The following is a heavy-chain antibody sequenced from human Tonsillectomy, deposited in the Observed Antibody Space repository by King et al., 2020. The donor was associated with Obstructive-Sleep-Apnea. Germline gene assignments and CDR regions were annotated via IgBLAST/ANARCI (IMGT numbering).Heavy chain of an antibody. D-gene: IGHD6-13*01. CDR3: AREAIAPMRAQIDY. V-gene: IGHV3-66*01. CDR1: GFTVSSNY. CDR2: IYSGGDP. Sequence: EVQLVESGGGLVQPGGSLRLSCAASGFTVSSNYMSWVRQAPGKGLEWVSVIYSGGDPHYTDSVKGRFNISRDNSKNTLYLKMNSLRVEDTAVYYCAREAIAPMRAQIDYWGQGTLVTVSS. J-gene: IGHJ4*02.